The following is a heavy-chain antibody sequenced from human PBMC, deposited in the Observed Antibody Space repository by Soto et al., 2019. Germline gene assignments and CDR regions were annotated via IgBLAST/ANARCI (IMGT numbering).Heavy chain of an antibody. J-gene: IGHJ4*02. D-gene: IGHD3-22*01. CDR2: IYYSGST. Sequence: QLQLHESGPGLVKPSETPSLTCTVSGGSISSSSYYWGWIRQPPGKGLEWIGSIYYSGSTYYNPSLKSRVTISVDTSKNQFSLKLSSVTAADTAVYYCMLGSGWKDFDYWGQGTLVTVSS. V-gene: IGHV4-39*05. CDR3: MLGSGWKDFDY. CDR1: GGSISSSSYY.